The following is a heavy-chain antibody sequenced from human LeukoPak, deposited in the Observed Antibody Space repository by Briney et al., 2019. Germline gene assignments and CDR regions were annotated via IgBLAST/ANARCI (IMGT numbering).Heavy chain of an antibody. CDR2: INQDGSEK. Sequence: GGSLRLSCAASGFTFSNYRMNWVRQAPGKGLEWVANINQDGSEKYYVDSAKGRFTISRDNAKNSLFLQVNSLRAEDTAVYYCARDTRTFDYWGQGTLVTVSS. J-gene: IGHJ4*02. CDR3: ARDTRTFDY. CDR1: GFTFSNYR. V-gene: IGHV3-7*01. D-gene: IGHD1-26*01.